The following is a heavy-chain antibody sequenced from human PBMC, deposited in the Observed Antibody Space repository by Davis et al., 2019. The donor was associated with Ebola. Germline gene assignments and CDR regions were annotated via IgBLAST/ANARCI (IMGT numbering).Heavy chain of an antibody. CDR2: IYYSGST. Sequence: PSETLSLTCTVSGGSISNYYWSWIRQPPGKGLEWIGYIYYSGSTNYNPSLKSRVTISVDTSKNQFSLKLSSVTAADTAVYYCARGCDYWGQGTLVTVSS. CDR1: GGSISNYY. V-gene: IGHV4-59*12. CDR3: ARGCDY. J-gene: IGHJ4*02.